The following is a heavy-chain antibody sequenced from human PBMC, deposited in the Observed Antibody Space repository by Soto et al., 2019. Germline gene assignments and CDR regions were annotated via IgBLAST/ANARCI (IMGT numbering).Heavy chain of an antibody. CDR1: GGSVNSDTFY. D-gene: IGHD6-6*01. Sequence: QVHLQESGPGQVKPSETLSLICTVSGGSVNSDTFYWSWIRQPPGRGLEWIGYIYYTGSTNYNPSLKSRVTISIGTSRNQFSLKLSSVTAADTAVYYCAREFSNSPEAFDSWGQGSLVTVSS. CDR2: IYYTGST. J-gene: IGHJ4*02. V-gene: IGHV4-61*01. CDR3: AREFSNSPEAFDS.